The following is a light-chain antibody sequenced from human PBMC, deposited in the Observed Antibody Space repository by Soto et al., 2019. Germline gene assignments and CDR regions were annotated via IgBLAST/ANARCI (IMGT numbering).Light chain of an antibody. CDR2: GAS. CDR1: PSVTNY. Sequence: EIVLTQSPATLSLSPGERATLSCRASPSVTNYLAWYQQKPGQPPRLLIYGASTRATGIPARFSGSGSGTEFTLTISSLQSEDFTVYYCHKYNDWRGTFGQGTKVDIK. CDR3: HKYNDWRGT. J-gene: IGKJ1*01. V-gene: IGKV3-15*01.